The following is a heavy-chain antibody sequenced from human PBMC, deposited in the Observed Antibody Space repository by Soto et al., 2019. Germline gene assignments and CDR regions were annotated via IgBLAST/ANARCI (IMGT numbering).Heavy chain of an antibody. CDR2: ISSSSRYI. D-gene: IGHD2-15*01. CDR3: ARDRLVAATSAPPYCYYGMDV. V-gene: IGHV3-21*01. Sequence: GALRLSCATSGFTFSSYSMNWVRQAPGMGLEWVSSISSSSRYIYYADSVRGRFTISRDNAKNSLYLQINSLRAEDTAVYYCARDRLVAATSAPPYCYYGMDVWGQGTTVTVSS. J-gene: IGHJ6*02. CDR1: GFTFSSYS.